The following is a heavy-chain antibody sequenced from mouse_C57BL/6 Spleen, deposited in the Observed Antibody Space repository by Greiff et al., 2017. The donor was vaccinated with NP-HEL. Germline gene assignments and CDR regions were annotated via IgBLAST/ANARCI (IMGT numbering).Heavy chain of an antibody. CDR2: FHPYNGDT. CDR1: GYTFTTYP. V-gene: IGHV1-47*01. J-gene: IGHJ4*01. Sequence: QVQLQQSGAELVKPGASVKMSCKASGYTFTTYPIEWMKQSHGKGLEWIGNFHPYNGDTKYNEKFKGKATLTVEKSSSTGYVELSRLASEDSAVYYCGRHGDYAMDYWGKGTSVTVSS. D-gene: IGHD1-1*02. CDR3: GRHGDYAMDY.